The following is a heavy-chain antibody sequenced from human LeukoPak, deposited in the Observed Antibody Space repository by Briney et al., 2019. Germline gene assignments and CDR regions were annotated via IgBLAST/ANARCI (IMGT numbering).Heavy chain of an antibody. Sequence: PSETLSLTCTVSGDSISSSNYYWGWIRQPPGKGLEWIGSVFYTGSTYYNPSLKSRVTISVDTSKNQFSLKLSSVTAADTAVYFCARQIPGGYSYYYDNSGYHFDYRGQGTLVTVSS. J-gene: IGHJ4*02. CDR1: GDSISSSNYY. D-gene: IGHD3-22*01. CDR3: ARQIPGGYSYYYDNSGYHFDY. CDR2: VFYTGST. V-gene: IGHV4-39*01.